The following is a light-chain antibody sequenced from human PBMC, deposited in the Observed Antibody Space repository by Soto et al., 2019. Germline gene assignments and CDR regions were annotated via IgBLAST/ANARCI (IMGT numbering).Light chain of an antibody. CDR3: QHYDNLLLT. CDR2: DAS. J-gene: IGKJ4*01. Sequence: DIQMTQSPSSLSASVGDTVTITCQASQDIRKYLNWNQQKPGKAPKLLIYDASNLETGVPSRFSGSGSGTDFTFTINTLRPEDIATYYCQHYDNLLLTFGGGTKVEIK. CDR1: QDIRKY. V-gene: IGKV1-33*01.